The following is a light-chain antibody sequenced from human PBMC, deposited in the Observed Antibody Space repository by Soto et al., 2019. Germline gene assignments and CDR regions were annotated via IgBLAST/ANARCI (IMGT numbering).Light chain of an antibody. V-gene: IGKV3-20*01. CDR2: AIS. CDR1: QRVNSNF. CDR3: QQYDTSHLT. Sequence: ENVLTQSPGTLSLSPGERATLSCRASQRVNSNFLAWYQQKPGQAPSLLIYAISSRATGIPDRFSGSGSGTVFTLTISRLEPEDFAVYYCQQYDTSHLTFGGGTKVEIK. J-gene: IGKJ4*01.